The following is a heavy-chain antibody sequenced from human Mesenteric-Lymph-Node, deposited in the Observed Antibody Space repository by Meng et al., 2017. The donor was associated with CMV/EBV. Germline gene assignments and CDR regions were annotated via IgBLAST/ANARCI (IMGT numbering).Heavy chain of an antibody. CDR2: ISYDGSNK. D-gene: IGHD6-13*01. Sequence: GGSLRLSCAASGFTFSSYAMHWVRQAPGKGLEWVAVISYDGSNKYYADSVKGRFTISRDNSKNTLYLQMNSLRAEDTAVYYCARVKGIAAAGNDYWGQGTLVTVSS. CDR3: ARVKGIAAAGNDY. J-gene: IGHJ4*02. V-gene: IGHV3-30*14. CDR1: GFTFSSYA.